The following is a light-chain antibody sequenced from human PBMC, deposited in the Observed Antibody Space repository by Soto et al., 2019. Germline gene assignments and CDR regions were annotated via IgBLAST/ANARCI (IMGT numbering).Light chain of an antibody. V-gene: IGKV3-15*01. J-gene: IGKJ5*01. CDR1: QPVDVY. CDR3: QQYNNWPPIT. CDR2: TAA. Sequence: VIRVSPLALSICPLERVSLSCRASQPVDVYLAWYQHRPGQPPRLLIHTAAIRATGIPARFSGGGSDTEFTLTISAVQSEDFAIYYCQQYNNWPPITFGQGTRLEIK.